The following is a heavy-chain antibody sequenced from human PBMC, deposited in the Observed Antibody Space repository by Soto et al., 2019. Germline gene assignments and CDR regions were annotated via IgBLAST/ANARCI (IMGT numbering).Heavy chain of an antibody. CDR3: ARGYSGYPYYYYGMDV. CDR2: IIPIFGTA. Sequence: QVQLVQSGAEVKKPGSSVKVSCKASGGTFSSYAISWVRQAPGQGLEWMGGIIPIFGTANYAQKFQGRVTITADKSTSTADMELSSLRSEDTAVYYCARGYSGYPYYYYGMDVWGQGTTVTVSS. V-gene: IGHV1-69*06. CDR1: GGTFSSYA. J-gene: IGHJ6*02. D-gene: IGHD5-12*01.